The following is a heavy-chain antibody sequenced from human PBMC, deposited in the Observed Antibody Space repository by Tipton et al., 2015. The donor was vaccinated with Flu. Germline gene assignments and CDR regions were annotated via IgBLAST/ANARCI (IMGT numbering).Heavy chain of an antibody. V-gene: IGHV4-59*01. CDR2: VYYTGST. CDR1: GGSMNSYY. J-gene: IGHJ3*02. D-gene: IGHD6-19*01. CDR3: VRRVAVTGIYGFDI. Sequence: TLSLTCTVSGGSMNSYYWCWIRQPPGKGLEWIGYVYYTGSTNYNPSLKSRVTMSVDTSKKQFSLNLSSVTAADTAVYFCVRRVAVTGIYGFDIWSQGTLVTVSS.